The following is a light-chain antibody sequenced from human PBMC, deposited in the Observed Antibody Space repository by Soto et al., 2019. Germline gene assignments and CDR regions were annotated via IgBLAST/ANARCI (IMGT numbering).Light chain of an antibody. CDR3: QSYDSSLSGSYV. V-gene: IGLV1-40*01. CDR1: NSNIGARVD. Sequence: QSVLTQPPSVSGAPGQTVTISCTGSNSNIGARVDVHWYQHLPGTAPKLLIYANNIRPSGVPDRFSGSKSGSSASLAISGLQADDEGDYYCQSYDSSLSGSYVFGTGTKVTVL. CDR2: ANN. J-gene: IGLJ1*01.